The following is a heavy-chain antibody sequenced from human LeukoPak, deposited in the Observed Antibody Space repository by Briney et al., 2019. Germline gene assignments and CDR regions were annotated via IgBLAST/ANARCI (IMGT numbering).Heavy chain of an antibody. J-gene: IGHJ4*02. CDR1: GYTFTSYA. CDR2: INAGNGNT. V-gene: IGHV1-3*01. CDR3: ARSSSVTIPGYYFDY. Sequence: ASVTVSCKASGYTFTSYAMHWVRQAPGQRLEWMGWINAGNGNTKYSQEFQGRVTITRDTSTSTAYMELRSLRSDDTAVYYCARSSSVTIPGYYFDYWGQGTLVTVSS. D-gene: IGHD2-21*01.